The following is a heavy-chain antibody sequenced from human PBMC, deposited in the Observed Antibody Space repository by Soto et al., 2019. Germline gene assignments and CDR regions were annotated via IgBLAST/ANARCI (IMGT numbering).Heavy chain of an antibody. CDR3: ARVSTEGAFDI. V-gene: IGHV1-2*04. J-gene: IGHJ3*02. D-gene: IGHD4-17*01. Sequence: ASVKVCCKASRYTFTGYYMHWVRQAPGQGLEWMGWINPNSGGTNYAQKFQGWVTMTRDTSISTAYMELSRLRSDDTAVYYCARVSTEGAFDIWGQGTMVTVS. CDR2: INPNSGGT. CDR1: RYTFTGYY.